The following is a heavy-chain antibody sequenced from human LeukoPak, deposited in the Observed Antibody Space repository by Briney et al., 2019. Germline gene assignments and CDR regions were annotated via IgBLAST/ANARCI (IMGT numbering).Heavy chain of an antibody. J-gene: IGHJ4*02. Sequence: GGSLRLSCAASGFTFSSHWMNWVRQAPGKGLEWVSYISSSGSTIYYADSVKGRFTISRDNAKNSLYLQMNSLRAEDTAVYYCARGELWGSFDYWGQGTLVTVSS. CDR3: ARGELWGSFDY. D-gene: IGHD7-27*01. CDR1: GFTFSSHW. CDR2: ISSSGSTI. V-gene: IGHV3-48*04.